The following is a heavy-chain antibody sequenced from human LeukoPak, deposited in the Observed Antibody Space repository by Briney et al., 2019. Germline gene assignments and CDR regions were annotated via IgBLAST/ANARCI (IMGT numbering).Heavy chain of an antibody. Sequence: SETLSLTCTVSGGSIRSYYWGWIRQPPGKGLEWIGYIYYSGSTNYNPSLKSRVTISVDTSKNQFSLKLSSVTAADTAVYYCARDRGYSYGYYYYGMDVWGQGTTVTVSS. V-gene: IGHV4-59*01. D-gene: IGHD5-18*01. J-gene: IGHJ6*02. CDR3: ARDRGYSYGYYYYGMDV. CDR2: IYYSGST. CDR1: GGSIRSYY.